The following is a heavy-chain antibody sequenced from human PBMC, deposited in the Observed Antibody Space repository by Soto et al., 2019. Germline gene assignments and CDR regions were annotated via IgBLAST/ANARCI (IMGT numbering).Heavy chain of an antibody. J-gene: IGHJ4*02. D-gene: IGHD3-22*01. Sequence: SETLSLTCAVSGYSISSNYYWGWIRQPPGKGLEWIGSIYQSGSTYYNPSLKSRVTISVDTSKNQFSLKLSSVTAADTAVYYCARDRNPSSGYYYLDYWGQGTLVTVPQ. CDR1: GYSISSNYY. V-gene: IGHV4-38-2*02. CDR2: IYQSGST. CDR3: ARDRNPSSGYYYLDY.